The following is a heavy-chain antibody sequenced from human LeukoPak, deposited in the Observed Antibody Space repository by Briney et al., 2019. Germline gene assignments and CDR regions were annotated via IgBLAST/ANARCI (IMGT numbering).Heavy chain of an antibody. D-gene: IGHD3-22*01. J-gene: IGHJ4*02. CDR1: GYTFTSYA. CDR3: ARDGDSSGCFPVDY. V-gene: IGHV7-4-1*02. CDR2: INTNTGNP. Sequence: ASVKVSCKASGYTFTSYAMNWVRQAPGQGLEWMGWINTNTGNPTYAQGFTGRFVFSLDTSVSTAYLQISSLKAEDTAVYYCARDGDSSGCFPVDYWGQGTLVTVFS.